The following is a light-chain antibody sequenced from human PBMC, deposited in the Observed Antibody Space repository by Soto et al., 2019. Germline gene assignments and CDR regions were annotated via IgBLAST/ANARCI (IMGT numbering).Light chain of an antibody. Sequence: DIVMTQSPLYLPVTPGEPASISCRSSQSLLHRTGYNCLDWDLQRPGQSPQLLIYLGSTRASGAPDRFSGSGSGTDFPLKISRVEPEDVGVYYCVPGLQSPLTCGGGTKVESK. J-gene: IGKJ4*01. V-gene: IGKV2-28*01. CDR2: LGS. CDR3: VPGLQSPLT. CDR1: QSLLHRTGYNC.